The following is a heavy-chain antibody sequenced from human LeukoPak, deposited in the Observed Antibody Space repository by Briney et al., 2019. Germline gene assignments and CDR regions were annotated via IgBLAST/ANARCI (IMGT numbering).Heavy chain of an antibody. Sequence: GGSLRLSCAASGFTFSSYAMSWVRQAPGKGLEWVSTVSGSGAGTYYADSVRGRFTISRDNSKNMLYLQMNSLRAEDTAVYYCAKDPDTHIAAAGTTFDYWGQGTLVTVSS. D-gene: IGHD6-13*01. J-gene: IGHJ4*02. CDR2: VSGSGAGT. CDR3: AKDPDTHIAAAGTTFDY. V-gene: IGHV3-23*01. CDR1: GFTFSSYA.